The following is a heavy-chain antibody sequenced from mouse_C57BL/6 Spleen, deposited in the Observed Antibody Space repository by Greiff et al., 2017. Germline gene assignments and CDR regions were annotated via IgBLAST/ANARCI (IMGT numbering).Heavy chain of an antibody. CDR2: IDPSDSET. Sequence: VKLQQPGAELVRPGSSVKLSCKASGYTFTSYWMHWVKQRPIQGLEWIGNIDPSDSETHYNQKFKDKATLTVDKSSSTAYMQLSSLTSEDSAVYYCARAVSSGYYFDYWGQGTTLTVSS. V-gene: IGHV1-52*01. D-gene: IGHD3-2*02. J-gene: IGHJ2*01. CDR1: GYTFTSYW. CDR3: ARAVSSGYYFDY.